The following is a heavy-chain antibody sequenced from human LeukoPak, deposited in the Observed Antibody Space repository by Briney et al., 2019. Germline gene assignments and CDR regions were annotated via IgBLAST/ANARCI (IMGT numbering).Heavy chain of an antibody. J-gene: IGHJ4*02. CDR1: GASISSHY. D-gene: IGHD1-1*01. CDR2: IDNGGSP. CDR3: ARDLERVANDYYFDS. V-gene: IGHV4-59*11. Sequence: PSETLSLTCTISGASISSHYWSWIRQPPGKELEWIGYIDNGGSPKYSPSLRSRVTMSVVTSKNQFSLKLNSVTAADTAVYYCARDLERVANDYYFDSWGQGTLVTVSS.